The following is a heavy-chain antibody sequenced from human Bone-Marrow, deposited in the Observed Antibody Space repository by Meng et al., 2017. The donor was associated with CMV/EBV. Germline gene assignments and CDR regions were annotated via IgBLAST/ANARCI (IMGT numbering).Heavy chain of an antibody. CDR1: GFTFDDYG. D-gene: IGHD2-15*01. Sequence: LSLTCAASGFTFDDYGMHWVRQAPGKGLEWVAVIWYDGSNKYYADSVKGRFTISRDNSKNTLYLQMNSLRAEDTAVYYCAKDRCSGGRCYLWEWFDPWGQGTLVTVSS. V-gene: IGHV3-33*06. CDR3: AKDRCSGGRCYLWEWFDP. CDR2: IWYDGSNK. J-gene: IGHJ5*02.